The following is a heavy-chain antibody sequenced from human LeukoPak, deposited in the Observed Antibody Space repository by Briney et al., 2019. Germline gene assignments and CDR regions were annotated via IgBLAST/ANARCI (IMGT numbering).Heavy chain of an antibody. V-gene: IGHV3-15*01. CDR2: IKSKTDVGTT. CDR3: TTYCGGDCYTTRIDY. D-gene: IGHD2-21*02. Sequence: GGSLRLSCAASGFTFSNAWMSWVRQAPGEGLEWVGRIKSKTDVGTTDYAAPVKGRFTISRDDSKNTLYLQMNSLKTEDTAVYYCTTYCGGDCYTTRIDYWGQGTLVTVSS. CDR1: GFTFSNAW. J-gene: IGHJ4*02.